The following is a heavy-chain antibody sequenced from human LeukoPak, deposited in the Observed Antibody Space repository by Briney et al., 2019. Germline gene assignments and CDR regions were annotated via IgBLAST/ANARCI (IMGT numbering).Heavy chain of an antibody. CDR1: GGSISSGGYY. CDR3: AIVATMTGRWFDP. Sequence: PSETLSLTCTVSGGSISSGGYYWSWIRQHPGKGLEWIGYIYYSGSTYYNPSLKSRVTISVDTSKNQFSLKLSSVTAADTAVYYCAIVATMTGRWFDPWGQGNLVTVSS. J-gene: IGHJ5*02. D-gene: IGHD5-12*01. V-gene: IGHV4-31*03. CDR2: IYYSGST.